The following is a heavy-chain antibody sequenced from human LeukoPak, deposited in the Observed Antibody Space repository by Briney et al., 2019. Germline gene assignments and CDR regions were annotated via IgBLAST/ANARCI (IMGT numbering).Heavy chain of an antibody. J-gene: IGHJ4*02. V-gene: IGHV3-30*04. CDR1: GFTFSSYA. Sequence: PGRSLRPSCAASGFTFSSYAMHWVRQAPGKGLEWVAVISYDGSNKYYADSVKGRFTISRDNRKNTLYLQMNSLRVEDTAVYFCAKRGVVIRVILVGFHKEAYYFDSWGQGALVAVSS. CDR3: AKRGVVIRVILVGFHKEAYYFDS. CDR2: ISYDGSNK. D-gene: IGHD3-22*01.